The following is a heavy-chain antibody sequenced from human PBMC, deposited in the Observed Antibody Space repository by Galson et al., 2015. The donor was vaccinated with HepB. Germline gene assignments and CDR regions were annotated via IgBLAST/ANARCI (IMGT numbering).Heavy chain of an antibody. D-gene: IGHD3-3*01. CDR3: AKESGYDFWRII. CDR1: GFTFSSYA. CDR2: ISGSGGSA. V-gene: IGHV3-23*01. J-gene: IGHJ3*02. Sequence: SLRLSCAASGFTFSSYAMSWVRQAPGKGLEWVSAISGSGGSAYYADSVKGRFTISRDNSKNTLYLQMNSLRAEDTAVYYCAKESGYDFWRIIWGQGTMVTVSS.